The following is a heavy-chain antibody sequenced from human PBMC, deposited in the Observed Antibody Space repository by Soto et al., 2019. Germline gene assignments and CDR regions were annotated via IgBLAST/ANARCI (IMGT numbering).Heavy chain of an antibody. CDR3: ARGAYSSSWPRPYYYYYMDV. D-gene: IGHD6-13*01. V-gene: IGHV3-33*01. CDR2: IWYDGSNK. Sequence: GGSLRLSCAASGFTFSSYGMHWVRQAPGKGLEWVAVIWYDGSNKYYADSVKGRFTISRDNSKNTLYLQMNSLRAEDTAVYYCARGAYSSSWPRPYYYYYMDVWGKGTTVTVSS. CDR1: GFTFSSYG. J-gene: IGHJ6*03.